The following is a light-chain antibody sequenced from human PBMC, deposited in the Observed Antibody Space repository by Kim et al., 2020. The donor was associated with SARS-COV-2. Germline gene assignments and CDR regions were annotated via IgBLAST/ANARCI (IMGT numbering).Light chain of an antibody. V-gene: IGKV4-1*01. J-gene: IGKJ2*01. CDR1: QSVLYSSNNKNF. CDR2: WAS. CDR3: QQYFSSPYT. Sequence: RATSNCKSSQSVLYSSNNKNFLAWYQQKPGQPPKVLIYWASTRESGVPDRFSGSGSATDFTLTSSSLQAEDVAVYFCQQYFSSPYTFGQGTKLEI.